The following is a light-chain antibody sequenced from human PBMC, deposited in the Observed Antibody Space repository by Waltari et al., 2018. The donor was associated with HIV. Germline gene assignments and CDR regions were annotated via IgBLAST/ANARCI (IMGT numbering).Light chain of an antibody. CDR1: SSNIGNNY. CDR2: ENN. V-gene: IGLV1-51*02. J-gene: IGLJ2*01. CDR3: GTWDSSLSAVV. Sequence: QSVLTQPPSVSAAPGQKVTISCSGSSSNIGNNYVYWYQQLPGTAPQLLIYENNKRPAGIPDRFSGSKSGTSATLGITGLQTGDEADYYCGTWDSSLSAVVFGGGTKLTVL.